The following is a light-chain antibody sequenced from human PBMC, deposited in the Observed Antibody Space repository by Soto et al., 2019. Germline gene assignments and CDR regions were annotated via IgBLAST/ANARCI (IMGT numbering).Light chain of an antibody. J-gene: IGKJ1*01. CDR2: GTS. CDR1: QSVVSSY. Sequence: EVVLTQSPGTLSLSPGERATLSCRASQSVVSSYLAWYQQKPGQAPRVLIYGTSSRATGIPDRFSGSGSGTDFTLTISRLEPEDFAVYYCQQYTTSSWTFGQGTKVEIE. V-gene: IGKV3-20*01. CDR3: QQYTTSSWT.